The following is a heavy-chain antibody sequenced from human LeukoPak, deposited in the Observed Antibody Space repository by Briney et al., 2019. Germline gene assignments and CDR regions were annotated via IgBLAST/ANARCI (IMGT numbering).Heavy chain of an antibody. D-gene: IGHD3-10*01. V-gene: IGHV3-23*01. J-gene: IGHJ6*03. Sequence: PGGSLRLSCAVSGFTFSSYAMSWVRQAPGKGLEWVSAISGSGGSTYYADSVKGRFTISRDNSKNTLYLQMNSLRAEDTAVYYCAKARGVTMVRGPYYYYYMDVWGKGTTVTVSS. CDR1: GFTFSSYA. CDR3: AKARGVTMVRGPYYYYYMDV. CDR2: ISGSGGST.